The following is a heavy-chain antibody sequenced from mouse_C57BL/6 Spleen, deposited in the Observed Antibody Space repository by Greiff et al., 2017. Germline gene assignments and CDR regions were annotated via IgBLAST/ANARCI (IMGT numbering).Heavy chain of an antibody. D-gene: IGHD1-1*01. V-gene: IGHV1-69*01. Sequence: QVQLKQPGAELVMPGASVKLSCKASGYTFTSYWMHWVKQRPGQGLEWIGEIDPSDSYTNYNQKFKGKSTLTVDKSSSTAYMQLSSLTSEDSAVYYCARGGITTVADYWGQGTTLTVSS. CDR1: GYTFTSYW. J-gene: IGHJ2*01. CDR3: ARGGITTVADY. CDR2: IDPSDSYT.